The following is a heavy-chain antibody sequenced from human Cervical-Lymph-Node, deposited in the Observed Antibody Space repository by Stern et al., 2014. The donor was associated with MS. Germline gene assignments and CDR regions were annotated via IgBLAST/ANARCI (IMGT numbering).Heavy chain of an antibody. CDR2: IYLDGAK. CDR3: AVRLTLYSASWYSMHYFDY. J-gene: IGHJ4*02. Sequence: QMTLKESGPTLVKPTQTLTLTCTFSGFSLSTSGVGVGWIRQPPGKALEWLALIYLDGAKGYSPSLKSRPTITKDTSKYPVVLTMTNMDPVDTATYYCAVRLTLYSASWYSMHYFDYWGQGTLVTVSS. CDR1: GFSLSTSGVG. D-gene: IGHD6-13*01. V-gene: IGHV2-5*02.